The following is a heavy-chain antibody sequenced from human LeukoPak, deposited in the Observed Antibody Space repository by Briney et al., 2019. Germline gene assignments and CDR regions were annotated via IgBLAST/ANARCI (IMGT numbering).Heavy chain of an antibody. CDR2: SRNKASSYTT. CDR1: GCKFSDHY. Sequence: PGGLLILSCAASGCKFSDHYIYLVRQAPGKGLEWGGRSRNKASSYTTEYAASVEGRFTISRDVSESSLYPQMNSLRTDDTSVYYCGRIAINANNGMDVWGQGTTVTVSS. D-gene: IGHD1/OR15-1a*01. V-gene: IGHV3-72*01. J-gene: IGHJ6*02. CDR3: GRIAINANNGMDV.